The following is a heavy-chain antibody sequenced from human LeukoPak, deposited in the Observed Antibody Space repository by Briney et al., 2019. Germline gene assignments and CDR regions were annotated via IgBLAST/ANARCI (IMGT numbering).Heavy chain of an antibody. V-gene: IGHV3-33*07. Sequence: GGSLRLSCVVSGFTFNRCWMNWVRQAPGKGLEWVAVIWYDGSNKDYADSVKGRFTISRDNSKNTLYLQMSGLRAEDTAVYYCATSAHIEVGTAPPPDYWGQGTLVTVTS. J-gene: IGHJ4*02. CDR3: ATSAHIEVGTAPPPDY. D-gene: IGHD2-21*02. CDR1: GFTFNRCW. CDR2: IWYDGSNK.